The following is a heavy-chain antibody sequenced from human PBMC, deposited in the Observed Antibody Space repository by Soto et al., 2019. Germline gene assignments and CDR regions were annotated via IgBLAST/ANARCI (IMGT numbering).Heavy chain of an antibody. Sequence: PGASLRHGCTASEGTFRTYSMNWVRPAAGRGVEWVLYMSSSSSTIYYADSVKGRFTIARDNAKNSLYLQMNRLRDEGTAVYYCARDRGAAGIWGVYYFDYWGQGTLVSVSS. CDR2: MSSSSSTI. D-gene: IGHD6-13*01. CDR3: ARDRGAAGIWGVYYFDY. V-gene: IGHV3-48*02. CDR1: EGTFRTYS. J-gene: IGHJ4*02.